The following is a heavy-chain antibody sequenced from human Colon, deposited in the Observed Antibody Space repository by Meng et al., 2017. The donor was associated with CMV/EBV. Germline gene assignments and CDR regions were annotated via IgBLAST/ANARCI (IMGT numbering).Heavy chain of an antibody. CDR2: ISATGGTT. D-gene: IGHD1-26*01. CDR3: ASVNFDYYYFKY. Sequence: AGSLTLSSAASGFSLSRSEMTWVRQAPGKGLEWIAYISATGGTTYYADSVRGRFTISRDNAKNSLYLQMNSLRAEDTAVYFCASVNFDYYYFKYWGQGALVTVSS. J-gene: IGHJ4*01. CDR1: GFSLSRSE. V-gene: IGHV3-48*03.